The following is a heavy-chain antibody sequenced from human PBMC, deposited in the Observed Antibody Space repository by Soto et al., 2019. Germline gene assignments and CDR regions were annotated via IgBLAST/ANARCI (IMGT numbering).Heavy chain of an antibody. CDR3: ARDCPLYDSSAYYYLY. CDR1: GGTFSRYT. CDR2: ITPMFGTP. V-gene: IGHV1-69*01. D-gene: IGHD3-22*01. Sequence: QVQLVQSGAEVKKPGSSVKVSCKASGGTFSRYTITWVRQAPGQGLEWMGGITPMFGTPNYAQKFQGRVTITADESTSTAYKELSSLGSEDKAMDYCARDCPLYDSSAYYYLYWGQGTLVTVSS. J-gene: IGHJ4*02.